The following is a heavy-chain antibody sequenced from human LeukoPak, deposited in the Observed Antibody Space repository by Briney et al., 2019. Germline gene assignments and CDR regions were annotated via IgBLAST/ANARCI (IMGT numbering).Heavy chain of an antibody. CDR1: GFTFSDYW. CDR2: IKEDGSDK. D-gene: IGHD3-16*01. Sequence: GGSLRLSCAVSGFTFSDYWMTWVRQAPGMGLEWVANIKEDGSDKQYVDSVQGRFTISRDNAENSLYLQMNSLRAEDTAVYYCVRESSVWVGPGIGRPLDVWGKGTAVTVSS. J-gene: IGHJ6*04. CDR3: VRESSVWVGPGIGRPLDV. V-gene: IGHV3-7*01.